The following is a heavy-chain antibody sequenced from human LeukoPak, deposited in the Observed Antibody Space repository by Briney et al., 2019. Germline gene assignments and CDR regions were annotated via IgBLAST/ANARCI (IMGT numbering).Heavy chain of an antibody. D-gene: IGHD1-26*01. J-gene: IGHJ6*03. V-gene: IGHV3-48*03. CDR3: ARDPYSGNYGNYYYYYMDV. CDR2: ISSSGSTI. Sequence: GGSLRLSCAASGFTFSSYEMNWVRQAPGKGLEWVSYISSSGSTIYYADSVKGRFTISRDNAKDSLYLQMNSLGPEDTAVYYCARDPYSGNYGNYYYYYMDVWGKGTTVTISS. CDR1: GFTFSSYE.